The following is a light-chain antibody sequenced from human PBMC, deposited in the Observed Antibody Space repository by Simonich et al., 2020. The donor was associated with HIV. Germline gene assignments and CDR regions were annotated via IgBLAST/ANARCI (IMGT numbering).Light chain of an antibody. Sequence: DIVMTQSPDSLAVSLGERATINCKSSQSVLYSSNNKNYLVWYQQKPGQPPKLLIYGASPRESGVPDRLSGSGSGTDFTLTISSLQAEDVAVYYCQQYYSTPPYTFGQGTKLEIK. CDR3: QQYYSTPPYT. CDR2: GAS. J-gene: IGKJ2*01. CDR1: QSVLYSSNNKNY. V-gene: IGKV4-1*01.